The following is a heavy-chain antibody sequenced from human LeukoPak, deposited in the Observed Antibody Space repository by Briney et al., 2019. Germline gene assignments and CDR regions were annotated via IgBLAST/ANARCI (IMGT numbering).Heavy chain of an antibody. CDR2: IYSGGST. V-gene: IGHV3-53*01. J-gene: IGHJ5*02. CDR3: ASRATVTTDRFWFDP. D-gene: IGHD4-11*01. CDR1: GFTFSSYS. Sequence: GGSLRLSCAASGFTFSSYSMNWVRQAPGKGLKWVSVIYSGGSTYYADSVKGRFTISRDNSKNTLYLQMNSLRAEDTAVYYCASRATVTTDRFWFDPWGQGTLVTVSS.